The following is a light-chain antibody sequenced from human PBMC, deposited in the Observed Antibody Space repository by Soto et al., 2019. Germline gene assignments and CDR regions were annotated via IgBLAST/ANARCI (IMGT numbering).Light chain of an antibody. V-gene: IGKV3-15*01. CDR3: QEYNKGPLT. J-gene: IGKJ1*01. CDR2: GAS. Sequence: ELGMRQYPATLSLSPGESATLSCSSSQSVSIDVAWYQQTPGQAPRLLIYGASTRATGIPVRFSGSASGTEFTLTISSLQSEDYTVYYCQEYNKGPLTFGQVTSVDIK. CDR1: QSVSID.